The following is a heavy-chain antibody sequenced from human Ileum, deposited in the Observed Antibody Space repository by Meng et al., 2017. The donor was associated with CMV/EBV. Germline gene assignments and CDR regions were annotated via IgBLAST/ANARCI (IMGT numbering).Heavy chain of an antibody. D-gene: IGHD1-26*01. CDR3: ARDGSYSLDH. V-gene: IGHV3-74*01. Sequence: GESLKLSCAASGFAFSRSWMHWVRQVPGKGLAWVSRLTSDGRTDYADSVYGRFTISRDDATSTLYLQMNNLRAEDTAVYYCARDGSYSLDHWGQGTLVTVSS. CDR2: LTSDGRT. CDR1: GFAFSRSW. J-gene: IGHJ4*02.